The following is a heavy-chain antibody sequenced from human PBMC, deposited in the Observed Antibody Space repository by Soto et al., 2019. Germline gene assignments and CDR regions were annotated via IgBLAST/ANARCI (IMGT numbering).Heavy chain of an antibody. CDR2: IIPIFNTA. V-gene: IGHV1-69*13. J-gene: IGHJ6*02. Sequence: GASVKVSCKASGGTFSSSAINWVRQAPGQGLEWMGGIIPIFNTANYAQTFQGRVTITADESTTTAYMELSSLTSEDTSVYYCATGSFTSTGGRIGYHYNAMDVWGPGTTVTVSS. CDR3: ATGSFTSTGGRIGYHYNAMDV. D-gene: IGHD1-1*01. CDR1: GGTFSSSA.